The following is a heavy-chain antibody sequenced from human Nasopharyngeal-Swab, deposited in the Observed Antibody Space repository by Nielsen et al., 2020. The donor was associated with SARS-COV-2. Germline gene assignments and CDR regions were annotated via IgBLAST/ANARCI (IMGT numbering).Heavy chain of an antibody. CDR3: AKDESGYTGIYGALDI. Sequence: GDSLKISCAASGFTFSSYAMSWVRQAPGKGLEWVSTTSGSGGSTYYADSVKGRFTISRDNSWTTLYLEMNSLRAEDTAVYYCAKDESGYTGIYGALDIWGQGTMVTVSS. D-gene: IGHD1-26*01. J-gene: IGHJ3*02. V-gene: IGHV3-23*01. CDR2: TSGSGGST. CDR1: GFTFSSYA.